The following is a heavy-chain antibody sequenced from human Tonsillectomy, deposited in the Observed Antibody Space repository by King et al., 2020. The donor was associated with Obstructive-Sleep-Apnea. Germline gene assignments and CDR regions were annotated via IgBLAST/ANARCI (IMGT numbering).Heavy chain of an antibody. Sequence: QLVQSGAEVKKPGASVKVSCKAAGYTVTTAEIHWVRQAPGQGLEWMGWMNPNSGNTGYVQKFRGRVTMTRDPSITTAYMELSSLRSADTAVYYCARGSSRSFDLWGQGTLVTVST. CDR2: MNPNSGNT. D-gene: IGHD6-13*01. CDR3: ARGSSRSFDL. V-gene: IGHV1-8*01. J-gene: IGHJ4*02. CDR1: GYTVTTAE.